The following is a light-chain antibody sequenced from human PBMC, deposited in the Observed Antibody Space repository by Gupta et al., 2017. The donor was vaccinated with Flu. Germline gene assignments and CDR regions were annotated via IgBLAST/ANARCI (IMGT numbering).Light chain of an antibody. Sequence: SYELTQAPSVSVSPGQTARITCSGDALPKQYAFWYQQKSGQAPVLVIFNDSERPSGIPERVSGSSAGTTATLTISGVQAEDEADYYCQSADNSGTYVVFGGGTHLTAL. CDR3: QSADNSGTYVV. V-gene: IGLV3-25*02. CDR1: ALPKQY. CDR2: NDS. J-gene: IGLJ7*02.